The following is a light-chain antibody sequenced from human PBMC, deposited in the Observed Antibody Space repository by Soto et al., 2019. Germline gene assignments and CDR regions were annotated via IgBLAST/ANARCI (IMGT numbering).Light chain of an antibody. Sequence: QAVVTQPPSASGTPGQRVTISCSGSSSNIGSNTVNWYQQLPGTAPKLLIYSNNQRPSGVPDRFSGSKSGTSASLAISGLQSEDEADYYCAAWDDSLNGSWVFGGGTKSPS. CDR2: SNN. V-gene: IGLV1-44*01. CDR3: AAWDDSLNGSWV. J-gene: IGLJ3*02. CDR1: SSNIGSNT.